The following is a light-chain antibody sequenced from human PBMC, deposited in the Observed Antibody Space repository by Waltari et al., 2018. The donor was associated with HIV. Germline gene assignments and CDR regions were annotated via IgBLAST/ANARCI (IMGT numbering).Light chain of an antibody. V-gene: IGLV2-23*02. J-gene: IGLJ2*01. Sequence: QSALTQPASVSGSPGQSITMSCTGTSSDVGSYNLVPWYQQHPGKAPKLIIYEVNKRPPGITNRFSGFKSGNTASLTITGLQAEDEADYHCCSYAIGGTFVFGGGTKVTVL. CDR1: SSDVGSYNL. CDR3: CSYAIGGTFV. CDR2: EVN.